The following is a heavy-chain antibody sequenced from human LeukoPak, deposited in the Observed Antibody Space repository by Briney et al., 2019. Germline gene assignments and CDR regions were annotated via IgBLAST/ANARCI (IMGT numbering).Heavy chain of an antibody. D-gene: IGHD3-22*01. CDR1: GFSLSTSGMC. J-gene: IGHJ4*02. CDR2: IDWDDDK. V-gene: IGHV2-70*10. CDR3: ARMSDSSGYYYYFDY. Sequence: SGPTLVNPTQTLTLTCTFSGFSLSTSGMCVSWIRQPPGKALEWIARIDWDDDKYYSTSLKTRLTISKDTSKNQVVLTMTNMDPVDTATYYCARMSDSSGYYYYFDYWGQGTLVTVSS.